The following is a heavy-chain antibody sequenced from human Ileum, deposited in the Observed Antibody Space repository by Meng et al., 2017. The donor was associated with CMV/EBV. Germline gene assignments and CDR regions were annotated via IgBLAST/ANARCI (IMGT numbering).Heavy chain of an antibody. Sequence: SGFTFDDYRMTWVRQAPGKGLVWVSRINSDGGTTNYVDSVKGRFTISRDNAKNTLYLQMNGLRAEDTAVYFCASYVGGGSSRSLGFWGRGTLVTVSS. CDR3: ASYVGGGSSRSLGF. D-gene: IGHD2-15*01. CDR2: INSDGGTT. J-gene: IGHJ4*02. V-gene: IGHV3-74*01. CDR1: GFTFDDYR.